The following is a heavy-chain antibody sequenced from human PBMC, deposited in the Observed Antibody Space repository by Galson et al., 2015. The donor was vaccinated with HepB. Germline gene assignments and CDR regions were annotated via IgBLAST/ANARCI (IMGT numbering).Heavy chain of an antibody. D-gene: IGHD3-22*01. Sequence: SLRLSCAASGFTFSSYSMNWVRQAPGKGLEWVSSISSSSYIYYADSVKGRFTISRDNAKNSLYLQMNSLRAEDTAVYYCARQSKERGYPPAAFDIWGQGTMVTVSS. J-gene: IGHJ3*02. V-gene: IGHV3-21*01. CDR3: ARQSKERGYPPAAFDI. CDR2: ISSSSYI. CDR1: GFTFSSYS.